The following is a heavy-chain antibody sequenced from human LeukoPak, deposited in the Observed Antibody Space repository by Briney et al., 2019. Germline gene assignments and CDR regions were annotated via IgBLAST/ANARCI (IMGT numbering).Heavy chain of an antibody. CDR1: GYTFTGYY. D-gene: IGHD2-2*01. V-gene: IGHV1-2*02. CDR3: ARGGVVVPAATYYYYGMDV. Sequence: ASVKVSCKASGYTFTGYYMHWVRQAPGQGLEWMGWINPNSGGTNYAQKFQGRATMTRDTSISTAYMELSRLRSDDTAVYYCARGGVVVPAATYYYYGMDVWGQGTTVTVSS. J-gene: IGHJ6*02. CDR2: INPNSGGT.